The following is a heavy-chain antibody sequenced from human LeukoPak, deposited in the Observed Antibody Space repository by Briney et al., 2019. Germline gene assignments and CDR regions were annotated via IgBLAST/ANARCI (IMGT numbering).Heavy chain of an antibody. CDR1: GGTFSSYA. D-gene: IGHD6-6*01. J-gene: IGHJ6*03. CDR3: AATYSSSSVGVDYYYMDV. CDR2: IIPILGIA. V-gene: IGHV1-69*04. Sequence: SVKVSCKASGGTFSSYAISWVRQAPGQGLEWMGRIIPILGIANYAQKFQGRVTITADKSTSTAYMELSSLRSEDTAVYYCAATYSSSSVGVDYYYMDVWGKGTTVTVSS.